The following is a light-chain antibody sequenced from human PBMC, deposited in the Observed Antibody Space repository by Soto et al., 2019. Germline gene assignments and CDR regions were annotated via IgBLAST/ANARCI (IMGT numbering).Light chain of an antibody. CDR2: EGS. CDR1: SSDVGSYNL. CDR3: CSYAGSVV. J-gene: IGLJ2*01. V-gene: IGLV2-23*01. Sequence: QSALTQPASASGSPGESITISCTGSSSDVGSYNLVSWYQQHPGKAPKLMIYEGSNRPSGVANRFSGSKSGNTASLTISGLQDEDDADYYCCSYAGSVVFGGGTQLTVL.